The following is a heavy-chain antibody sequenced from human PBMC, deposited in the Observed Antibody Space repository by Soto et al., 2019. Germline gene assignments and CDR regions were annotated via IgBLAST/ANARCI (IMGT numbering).Heavy chain of an antibody. V-gene: IGHV3-30-3*01. CDR2: ISYDGDHK. D-gene: IGHD5-12*01. J-gene: IGHJ4*02. Sequence: GGSLRLSCAASGFSFSTYAMHWVRQTPGKGLEWVAVISYDGDHKYYTDSVKGRFTISRDNSKNTLYLLMNSLRSEDTAVYYCARDASTKAFEYWGQGTLVTVSS. CDR1: GFSFSTYA. CDR3: ARDASTKAFEY.